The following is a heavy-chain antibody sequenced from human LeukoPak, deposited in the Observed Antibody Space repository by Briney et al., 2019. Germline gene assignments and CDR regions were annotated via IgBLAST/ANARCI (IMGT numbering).Heavy chain of an antibody. V-gene: IGHV1-18*01. CDR1: GYTFTDNH. Sequence: ASVKVSCKASGYTFTDNHMYWIRQAPGQGPECMGWISAYNGNTNYAQKLQGRVTMTTDTSTSTAYMELRSLRSDDTAVYYCARTYGDNAEYFQHWGQGTLVTVSS. CDR3: ARTYGDNAEYFQH. J-gene: IGHJ1*01. CDR2: ISAYNGNT. D-gene: IGHD4-17*01.